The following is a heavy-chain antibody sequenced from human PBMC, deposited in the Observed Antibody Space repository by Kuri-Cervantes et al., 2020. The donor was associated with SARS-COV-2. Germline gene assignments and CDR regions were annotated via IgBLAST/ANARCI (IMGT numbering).Heavy chain of an antibody. D-gene: IGHD3-22*01. V-gene: IGHV2-70*12. CDR3: AHVLPYYYDSSGYYGDWYFDL. CDR1: GFSLSTSGMC. CDR2: IDWDDDK. J-gene: IGHJ2*01. Sequence: SGPTLVKPTQTLTLTCTFSGFSLSTSGMCVSWIRQPPGKALEWLALIDWDDDKYYSPSLRSRLTITKDTSKNQVVLTMTNMDPVDTATYYCAHVLPYYYDSSGYYGDWYFDLWGRGTLVTVSS.